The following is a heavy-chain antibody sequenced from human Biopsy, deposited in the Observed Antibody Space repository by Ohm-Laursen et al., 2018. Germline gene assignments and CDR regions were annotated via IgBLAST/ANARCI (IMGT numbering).Heavy chain of an antibody. Sequence: RSLRLSCAASGFTFSSYGIHWVRQAPGKGLEWVAVIWYDGSNKYSADSVKGRFSISRDNSKNTVYLQMNSLRAEDTAVYYCATTRSFDNWGQGTLVTVSS. CDR2: IWYDGSNK. V-gene: IGHV3-33*01. CDR1: GFTFSSYG. D-gene: IGHD5-24*01. J-gene: IGHJ4*02. CDR3: ATTRSFDN.